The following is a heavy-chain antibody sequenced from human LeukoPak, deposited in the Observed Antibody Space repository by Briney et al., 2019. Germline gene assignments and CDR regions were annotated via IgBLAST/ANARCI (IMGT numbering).Heavy chain of an antibody. CDR3: ATQGDGYN. V-gene: IGHV4-34*01. CDR1: GGSLSGYY. D-gene: IGHD5-24*01. J-gene: IGHJ4*02. CDR2: INHSGST. Sequence: SETLSLTCAVYGGSLSGYYWSWIRQPPGKGLEWIGEINHSGSTNYNPSLKSRVTISVDTSKNQFSLKLSSVTAADTAVYYCATQGDGYNWGQGTLVTVSS.